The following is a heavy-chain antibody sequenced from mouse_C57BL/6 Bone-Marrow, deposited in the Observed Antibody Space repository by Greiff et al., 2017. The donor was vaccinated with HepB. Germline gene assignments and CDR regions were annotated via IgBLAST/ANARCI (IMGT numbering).Heavy chain of an antibody. J-gene: IGHJ1*03. D-gene: IGHD1-1*01. Sequence: EVKLVESGPELVKPGASVKISCKASGYSFTGYYMHWVKQSHGNILDWIGYIYPYNGVSSYNQKFKGKATLTVDKSSSTAYMELRSLTSEDSAVYYCARGYYYGSSYGYFDVWGTGTTVTVSS. CDR2: IYPYNGVS. CDR3: ARGYYYGSSYGYFDV. CDR1: GYSFTGYY. V-gene: IGHV1-31*01.